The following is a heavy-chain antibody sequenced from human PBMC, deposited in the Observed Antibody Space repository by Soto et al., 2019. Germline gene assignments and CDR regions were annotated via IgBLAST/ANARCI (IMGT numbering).Heavy chain of an antibody. Sequence: PSETLSLTCTVSGGSISSYYWSWIRQPPGKGLEWIGYIYYSGSTNYNPSLKSRVTIPVDTSKNQFSLKLSSVTAADTAVYYCARYGSGSSVWFDPWGQGTLVTVSS. CDR1: GGSISSYY. CDR3: ARYGSGSSVWFDP. CDR2: IYYSGST. J-gene: IGHJ5*02. D-gene: IGHD3-10*01. V-gene: IGHV4-59*01.